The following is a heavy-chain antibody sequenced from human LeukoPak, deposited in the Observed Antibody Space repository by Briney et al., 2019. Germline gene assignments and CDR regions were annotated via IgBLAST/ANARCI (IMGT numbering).Heavy chain of an antibody. CDR3: AGTTTVTTKRFQH. D-gene: IGHD4-17*01. V-gene: IGHV3-23*01. CDR1: GFRFSSYA. Sequence: PGGSLRLSCAASGFRFSSYAMTWVRQARGKALEWVSTITACGGGTYCADSVKGRFPIPRENSKNTLCLQMTSLTTEDTAIYYCAGTTTVTTKRFQHWGQGTLVTVSS. J-gene: IGHJ1*01. CDR2: ITACGGGT.